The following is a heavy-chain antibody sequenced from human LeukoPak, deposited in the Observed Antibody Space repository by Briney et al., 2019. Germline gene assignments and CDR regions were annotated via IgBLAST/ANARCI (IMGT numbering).Heavy chain of an antibody. CDR3: ARAELRYFDWLLPFDY. Sequence: ASVKVSCKASGYTFTSYGISWVRQAPGQGLEWMGWISAYNGNTNYAQKLQGRVTMTTDTSTSTAYMELRSLRSEDTAVYYCARAELRYFDWLLPFDYWGQGTLVTVSS. V-gene: IGHV1-18*04. J-gene: IGHJ4*02. CDR2: ISAYNGNT. CDR1: GYTFTSYG. D-gene: IGHD3-9*01.